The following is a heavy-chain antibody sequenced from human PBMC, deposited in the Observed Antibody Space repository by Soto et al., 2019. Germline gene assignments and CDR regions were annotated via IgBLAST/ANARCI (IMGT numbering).Heavy chain of an antibody. Sequence: QVQLVQSGAEVKKPGASVKVSCKASGYTFTSYVISWVRQAPGQGLEWMGGISAYNGNTNYAQKLQGRVTMTTDTSTSTAYMELRSLRSDDTAVYYGARDGRYSSSRVNWFDPWGQGTLVTVSA. D-gene: IGHD6-13*01. V-gene: IGHV1-18*01. CDR3: ARDGRYSSSRVNWFDP. J-gene: IGHJ5*02. CDR2: ISAYNGNT. CDR1: GYTFTSYV.